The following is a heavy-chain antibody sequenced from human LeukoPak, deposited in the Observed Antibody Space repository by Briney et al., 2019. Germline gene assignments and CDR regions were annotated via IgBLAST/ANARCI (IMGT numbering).Heavy chain of an antibody. V-gene: IGHV4-30-2*01. Sequence: PSETLSLTCTVSGGSISSRGYYWGWIRQPPGKGLEWIGYIYHSGSTYYNPSLKSRVTISVDRSKNQFSLKLSSVTAADTAVYYCARDRRGYSYPEYFQHWGQGTLVTVSS. J-gene: IGHJ1*01. CDR1: GGSISSRGYY. CDR3: ARDRRGYSYPEYFQH. CDR2: IYHSGST. D-gene: IGHD5-18*01.